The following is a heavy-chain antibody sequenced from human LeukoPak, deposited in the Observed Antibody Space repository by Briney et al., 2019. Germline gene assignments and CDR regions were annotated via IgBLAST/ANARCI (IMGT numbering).Heavy chain of an antibody. CDR3: ARDMGSLGDFSGY. D-gene: IGHD2-21*02. V-gene: IGHV3-21*01. J-gene: IGHJ4*02. CDR2: IGMISSYI. Sequence: PGGSHSPSCAASGFTFSSYNMNWVRQAPGKGLEWVSSIGMISSYIYYADSVKGRFTISRDNAKNSLYLKMNRLRAEDTAVYYCARDMGSLGDFSGYWGQGTLVTVSS. CDR1: GFTFSSYN.